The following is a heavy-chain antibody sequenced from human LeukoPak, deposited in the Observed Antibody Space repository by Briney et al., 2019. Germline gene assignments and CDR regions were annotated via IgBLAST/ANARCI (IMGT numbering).Heavy chain of an antibody. CDR1: GGTFSSYA. D-gene: IGHD6-13*01. CDR2: IIPILGIA. Sequence: SVTVSCKASGGTFSSYAISWVRQAPGQGLEWMGRIIPILGIANYAQKFQGRVTITADKSTSTAYMELSSLRSEDTAVYYCARGIAAAGDFDYWGQGTMVTVSS. CDR3: ARGIAAAGDFDY. J-gene: IGHJ4*03. V-gene: IGHV1-69*04.